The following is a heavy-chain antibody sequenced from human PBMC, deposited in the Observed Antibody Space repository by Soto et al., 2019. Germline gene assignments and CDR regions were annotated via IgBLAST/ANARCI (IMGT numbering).Heavy chain of an antibody. V-gene: IGHV4-59*01. D-gene: IGHD3-10*01. CDR2: LYYTGNT. CDR1: GAPIAVFY. Sequence: QLQESGPGVVKPSETLSLTCTVSGAPIAVFYWTWIRQAPGKGLEWIGYLYYTGNTNYSPSLKSRVAMSMDTSKKHFYLPLTSATAAATAVYFWARGGSEGGLDIWGQGTTVTVSS. CDR3: ARGGSEGGLDI. J-gene: IGHJ6*02.